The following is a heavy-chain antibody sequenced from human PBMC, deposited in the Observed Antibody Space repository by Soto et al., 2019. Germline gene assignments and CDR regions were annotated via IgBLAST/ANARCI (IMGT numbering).Heavy chain of an antibody. D-gene: IGHD1-20*01. Sequence: QVQLEQSGAEVKKPGASVKVSCKASGYLFTSYYMHWVRPAPGQGPEWMGIINPSSGGISYAQKFQGRVTMTRDTSASTGYMELSSLRSEDTAVYYCARAIKVNWNPDHWGQGTLVTVSS. CDR3: ARAIKVNWNPDH. CDR1: GYLFTSYY. V-gene: IGHV1-46*01. J-gene: IGHJ4*02. CDR2: INPSSGGI.